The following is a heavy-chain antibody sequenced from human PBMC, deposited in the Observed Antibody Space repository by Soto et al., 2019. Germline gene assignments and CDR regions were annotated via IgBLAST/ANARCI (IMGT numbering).Heavy chain of an antibody. Sequence: QVQLVESGGGVVQPGRSLRLSCAASGFTFSSYGMHWVRQAPGKGLEWVAVIWYDGSNKYYADSVEGRFTISRDNSKNTLYLQMNSLRAEDTAVYYCARDKLEWELGHWGQGTLVTVSS. V-gene: IGHV3-33*01. CDR2: IWYDGSNK. CDR3: ARDKLEWELGH. CDR1: GFTFSSYG. D-gene: IGHD1-26*01. J-gene: IGHJ4*02.